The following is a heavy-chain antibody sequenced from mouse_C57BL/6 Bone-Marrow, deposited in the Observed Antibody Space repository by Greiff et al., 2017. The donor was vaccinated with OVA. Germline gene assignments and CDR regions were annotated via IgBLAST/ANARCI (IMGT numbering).Heavy chain of an antibody. D-gene: IGHD1-1*01. J-gene: IGHJ1*03. CDR2: IHPNSGST. CDR3: ARSYYYCTSYVRYFDV. V-gene: IGHV1-64*01. Sequence: QVQLQQPGAELVKPGASVKLSCKASGYTFTSYWMHWVKQRPGQGLEWIGMIHPNSGSTNYNEKFKSKATLTVDKSSSTAYMQLSSLTSEDSAVYYWARSYYYCTSYVRYFDVWGTGTTVTVSS. CDR1: GYTFTSYW.